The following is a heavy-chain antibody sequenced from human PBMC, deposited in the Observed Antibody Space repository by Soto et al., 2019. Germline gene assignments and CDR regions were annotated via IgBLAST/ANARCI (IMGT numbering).Heavy chain of an antibody. J-gene: IGHJ4*02. CDR1: GGTFSSYA. CDR2: IIPSFGTA. CDR3: ARNLGDGYNPSTYYFDY. Sequence: QVQLVQSGAEVKKPGSSVKVSCKASGGTFSSYAISWVRQAPGHGLEWMGGIIPSFGTANYAQKFQGRVTITADKSTSTAYMELSSLRSEDTAVYYCARNLGDGYNPSTYYFDYWGQGTLGNVSS. D-gene: IGHD5-12*01. V-gene: IGHV1-69*06.